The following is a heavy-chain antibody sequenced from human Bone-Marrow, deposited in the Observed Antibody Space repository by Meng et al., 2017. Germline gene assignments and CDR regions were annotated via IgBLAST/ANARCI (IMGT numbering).Heavy chain of an antibody. D-gene: IGHD6-25*01. J-gene: IGHJ4*02. CDR2: INPKSGDT. CDR1: GYTFTSYG. V-gene: IGHV1-2*06. Sequence: ASVKVSCKASGYTFTSYGISWVRRAPGQGLEWMGRINPKSGDTHYAQKFQARVTMTGDTSISTAYMELSGLRSDDTAMYYCARDEDISAAGKLFGDYWAQGTLVTVSS. CDR3: ARDEDISAAGKLFGDY.